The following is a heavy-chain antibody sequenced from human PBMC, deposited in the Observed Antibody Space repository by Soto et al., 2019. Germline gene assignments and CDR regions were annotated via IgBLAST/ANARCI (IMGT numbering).Heavy chain of an antibody. Sequence: GGSLRLSCEASGFTFSSFAMSWVRQAPGKGLEWASSITFSGGGTYFADSVRGRFSVSRDNSKNTLYLQMNSLRAEDTAVYYCVKAAARGDYWGQGTLVTVSS. D-gene: IGHD3-10*01. CDR3: VKAAARGDY. CDR2: ITFSGGGT. V-gene: IGHV3-23*01. J-gene: IGHJ4*02. CDR1: GFTFSSFA.